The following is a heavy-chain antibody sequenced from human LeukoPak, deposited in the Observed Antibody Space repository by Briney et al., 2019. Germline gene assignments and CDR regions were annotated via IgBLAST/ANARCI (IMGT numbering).Heavy chain of an antibody. CDR3: ARGAAYYDFWSGYYGRPVDFDY. CDR2: IYYSGST. J-gene: IGHJ4*02. D-gene: IGHD3-3*01. CDR1: GGSISSYY. Sequence: PSETLSLTCTVSGGSISSYYWSWIRQPPGKGLEWIGYIYYSGSTNYNPSLKSRVTISVDTSKNQFSLKLSSVTAADTAVHYCARGAAYYDFWSGYYGRPVDFDYWGQGTLVTVSS. V-gene: IGHV4-59*01.